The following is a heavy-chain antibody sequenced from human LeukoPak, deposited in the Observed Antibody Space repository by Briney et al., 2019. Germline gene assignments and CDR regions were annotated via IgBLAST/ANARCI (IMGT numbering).Heavy chain of an antibody. J-gene: IGHJ3*02. V-gene: IGHV4-39*01. Sequence: SETLSLTCTVSGGSISSYYWGCIRQSPGKGLEWIGTISDSGSTYYNPSLKSRIIISVDTSKNQFSLKLSSVTAADTAVYYCVRHCCSAPSKRTFDIWGQGTLVTVSS. CDR2: ISDSGST. CDR3: VRHCCSAPSKRTFDI. D-gene: IGHD2-15*01. CDR1: GGSISSYY.